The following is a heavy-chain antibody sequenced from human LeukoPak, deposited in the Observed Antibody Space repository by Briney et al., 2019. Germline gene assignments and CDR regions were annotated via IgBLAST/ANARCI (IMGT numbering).Heavy chain of an antibody. CDR2: IGTAGDT. CDR1: GFTFSSYD. D-gene: IGHD4-23*01. J-gene: IGHJ3*02. CDR3: ARGESSGGNSRDAFDI. V-gene: IGHV3-13*01. Sequence: PGGSLRLSCAASGFTFSSYDMHWVRQATGKGLEWVSAIGTAGDTYYPGSVKGRFTISRENAKNSLYLQMNSLRAGDTAVYYCARGESSGGNSRDAFDIWGQGTMVTVSS.